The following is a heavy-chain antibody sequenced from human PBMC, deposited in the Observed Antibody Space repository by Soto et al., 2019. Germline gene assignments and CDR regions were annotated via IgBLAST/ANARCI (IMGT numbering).Heavy chain of an antibody. CDR3: ARDWYRFLEWLLLGMDV. CDR2: ISYDGSNK. J-gene: IGHJ6*02. Sequence: GGSLRLSCAASGFTFSSYAMHWVRQAPGKGLEWVAVISYDGSNKYYADSVKGRFTISRDNSKNTLYLQMNSLRAEDTAVYYCARDWYRFLEWLLLGMDVWGQGTTVTVSS. CDR1: GFTFSSYA. V-gene: IGHV3-30-3*01. D-gene: IGHD3-3*01.